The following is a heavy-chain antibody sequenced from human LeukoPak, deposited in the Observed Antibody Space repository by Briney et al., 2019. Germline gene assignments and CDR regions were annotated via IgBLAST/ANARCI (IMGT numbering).Heavy chain of an antibody. Sequence: ESLKISCKGSGYSFTSYWIGWVRQMPGKGLEWVGIIYPGDSDTRSSPSFQGQVTTSADKSISTAYLQWSSLKASDTAMYYCARQYRRYSSGWSNDAFDIWGQGTMVTVSS. J-gene: IGHJ3*02. CDR2: IYPGDSDT. D-gene: IGHD6-19*01. CDR1: GYSFTSYW. V-gene: IGHV5-51*01. CDR3: ARQYRRYSSGWSNDAFDI.